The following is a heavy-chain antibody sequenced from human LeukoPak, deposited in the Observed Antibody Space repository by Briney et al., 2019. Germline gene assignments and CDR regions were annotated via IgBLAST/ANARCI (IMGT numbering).Heavy chain of an antibody. CDR2: INHSGST. Sequence: SETLSLTCAVYGGPFSGYYWSWIRQPPGKGLEWIGEINHSGSTNYNPSLKSRVTISVDTSKNQFSLKLSSVTAADTAVYYCARAWPLFQLNYYDSSGVFDYWGQGTLVTVSS. CDR1: GGPFSGYY. D-gene: IGHD3-22*01. V-gene: IGHV4-34*01. CDR3: ARAWPLFQLNYYDSSGVFDY. J-gene: IGHJ4*02.